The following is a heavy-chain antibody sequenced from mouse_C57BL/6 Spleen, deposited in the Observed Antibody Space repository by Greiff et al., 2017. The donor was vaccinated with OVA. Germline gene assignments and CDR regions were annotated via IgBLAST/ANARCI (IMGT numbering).Heavy chain of an antibody. Sequence: QVQLQQSGAELVRPGASVKLSCTASGFNIKDYYMHWVKQRPGKGLEWIGRIYPGDGDTNYNGKFKGKATLTADKSSSTAYMQLSSLTSEDSAVYFCARSGDYDGYFVYAMDYWGQGTSVTVSS. D-gene: IGHD2-3*01. V-gene: IGHV1-82*01. CDR1: GFNIKDYY. CDR2: IYPGDGDT. CDR3: ARSGDYDGYFVYAMDY. J-gene: IGHJ4*01.